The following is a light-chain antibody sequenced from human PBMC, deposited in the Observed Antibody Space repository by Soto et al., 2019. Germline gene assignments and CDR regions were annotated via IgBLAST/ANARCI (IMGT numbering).Light chain of an antibody. J-gene: IGKJ1*01. CDR2: WAS. Sequence: DIVMTQSPDSLAVSLGERATINCKSSQSVLYSSNNKNYLAWYQQKPGQPHRLLIYWASTRESGVPDRFSGSGSGTDFTLTISSLQAEDVAVYYCQQYYSILWTFGQGTTVEIK. CDR1: QSVLYSSNNKNY. CDR3: QQYYSILWT. V-gene: IGKV4-1*01.